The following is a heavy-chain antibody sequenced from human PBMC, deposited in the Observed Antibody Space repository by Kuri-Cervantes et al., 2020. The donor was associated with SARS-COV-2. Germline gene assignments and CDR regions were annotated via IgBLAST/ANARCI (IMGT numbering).Heavy chain of an antibody. Sequence: GESLKISCAASGFTFSSYAMHWVRQAPGKGLEWVSVIGGSGVRTNCADSVKGRFTISRDNSKNTLYLQMNSLRAEDTAVYYCAKVGGHREYFQNWGQGTLVTVSS. CDR1: GFTFSSYA. D-gene: IGHD3-16*01. J-gene: IGHJ1*01. CDR3: AKVGGHREYFQN. CDR2: IGGSGVRT. V-gene: IGHV3-23*01.